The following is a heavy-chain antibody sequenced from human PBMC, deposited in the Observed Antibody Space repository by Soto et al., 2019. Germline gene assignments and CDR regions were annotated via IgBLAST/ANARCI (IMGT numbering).Heavy chain of an antibody. CDR3: AKGITNYYDSSGYYHTGFDY. CDR2: ISGSGGST. CDR1: GFTFSSYA. Sequence: XESLSLSYAASGFTFSSYAMSWVRQAPGKGLEWVSAISGSGGSTYYADSVKGRFTISRDNSKNTLYLQMNSLRAEDTAVYYCAKGITNYYDSSGYYHTGFDYWGQGTLVTVSS. V-gene: IGHV3-23*01. D-gene: IGHD3-22*01. J-gene: IGHJ4*02.